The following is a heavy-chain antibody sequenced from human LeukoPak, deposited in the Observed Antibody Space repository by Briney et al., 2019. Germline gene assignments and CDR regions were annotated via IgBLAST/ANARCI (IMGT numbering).Heavy chain of an antibody. CDR2: IYSGGST. V-gene: IGHV3-53*01. Sequence: GGSLRLSCAASGFTVSSNYMSWVRQAPGKGPEWVSVIYSGGSTYYADSVKGRFTISRDNSKNTLYLQMNSLRAEDTAVYYCARVDSSSWYEYYYYYMDVWGRGTTVTVSS. CDR1: GFTVSSNY. CDR3: ARVDSSSWYEYYYYYMDV. J-gene: IGHJ6*03. D-gene: IGHD6-13*01.